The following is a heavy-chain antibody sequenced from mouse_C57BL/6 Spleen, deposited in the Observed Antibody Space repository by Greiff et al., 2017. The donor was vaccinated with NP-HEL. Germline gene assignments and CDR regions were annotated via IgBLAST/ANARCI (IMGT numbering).Heavy chain of an antibody. D-gene: IGHD4-1*01. J-gene: IGHJ2*01. V-gene: IGHV1-82*01. CDR2: IYPGDGDT. CDR3: ARSGGTGTFFDY. CDR1: GYAFSSSW. Sequence: VQLQQSGPELVKPGASVKISCKASGYAFSSSWMNWVKQRPGKGLEWIGRIYPGDGDTNYNGKFKGKATLTADKSSSTAYMQLSSLTSEDSAVYFCARSGGTGTFFDYWGQGTTLTVSS.